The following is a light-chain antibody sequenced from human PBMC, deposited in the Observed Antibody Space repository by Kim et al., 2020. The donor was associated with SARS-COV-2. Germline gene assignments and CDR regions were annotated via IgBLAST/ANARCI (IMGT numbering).Light chain of an antibody. V-gene: IGLV1-47*01. J-gene: IGLJ3*02. CDR1: SSIIGSNS. Sequence: GQGVTISCSGSSSIIGSNSVSWYQQPPGTAPKLLIYRNNQRPSGVPDRFSGSNSGDSSSLAISGLRSEDEADYYCAAWDDSLSGRVFGGGTQLTVL. CDR3: AAWDDSLSGRV. CDR2: RNN.